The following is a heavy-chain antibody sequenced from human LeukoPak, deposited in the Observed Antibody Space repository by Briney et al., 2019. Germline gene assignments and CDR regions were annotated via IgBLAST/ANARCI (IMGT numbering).Heavy chain of an antibody. CDR3: ARGITMIVVVPYYFDY. CDR2: IKQDGSEK. CDR1: GFTFSSYW. J-gene: IGHJ4*02. V-gene: IGHV3-7*01. D-gene: IGHD3-22*01. Sequence: GGSLRLSCAASGFTFSSYWMSWVRQAPGKGLEWVANIKQDGSEKYYVDSVKGRFTISIDNAKNSLYLQMNSLRAEDTAVYYCARGITMIVVVPYYFDYWGQGTLVTVSS.